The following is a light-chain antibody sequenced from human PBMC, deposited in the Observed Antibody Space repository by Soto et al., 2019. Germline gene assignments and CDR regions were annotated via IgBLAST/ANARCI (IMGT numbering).Light chain of an antibody. J-gene: IGKJ4*01. V-gene: IGKV3-11*01. CDR1: QSVSSY. CDR3: QQRSNWRELT. Sequence: EIVLTQSPATLSLSPGERATLSCRASQSVSSYLAWYQQKPGQAPRLLIYDASNRATGIPARFSGSGSGTDFTLTISSLEPEDFALYYCQQRSNWRELTFGGGTKVEIK. CDR2: DAS.